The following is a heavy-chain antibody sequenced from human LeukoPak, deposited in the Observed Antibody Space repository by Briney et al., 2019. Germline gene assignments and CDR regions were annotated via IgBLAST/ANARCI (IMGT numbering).Heavy chain of an antibody. CDR3: ARADGSGYCGGDCLPPVLDY. CDR1: GYTFTSNY. CDR2: ISPSGGST. D-gene: IGHD2-21*02. V-gene: IGHV1-46*01. J-gene: IGHJ4*02. Sequence: ASVKVSCKAFGYTFTSNYMHWVRQAPGQGPEWMGVISPSGGSTTYAQKFQGRVTLTRDMSTSTDYLELSSLRSEDTAVYYCARADGSGYCGGDCLPPVLDYWGQGTLVTVSS.